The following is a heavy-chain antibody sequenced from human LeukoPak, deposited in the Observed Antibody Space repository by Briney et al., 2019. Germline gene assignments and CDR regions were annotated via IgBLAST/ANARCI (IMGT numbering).Heavy chain of an antibody. D-gene: IGHD6-19*01. Sequence: GGSLRLSCAASGFTVSSNYMCWVRQTPGKGLEWVSVIYSGGSTYYADSVKGRFTISRDNSKNTLYLQMNSLRAEDTAVYYCARIAVAGLSFDYWGQGTLVTVSS. CDR1: GFTVSSNY. CDR3: ARIAVAGLSFDY. J-gene: IGHJ4*02. CDR2: IYSGGST. V-gene: IGHV3-53*01.